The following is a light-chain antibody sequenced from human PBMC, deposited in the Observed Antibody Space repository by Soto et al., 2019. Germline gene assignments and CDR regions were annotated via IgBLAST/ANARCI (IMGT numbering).Light chain of an antibody. J-gene: IGKJ1*01. CDR2: KAS. CDR3: QQYNIYSWT. CDR1: QTISSW. Sequence: DIQMTQSSSTLSGSVGDRVTITCRASQTISSWLAWYQQKPGKAPNLLIYKASSLESGVPSRFSGSGSGTEFTLTISSLQPDDFATYYCQQYNIYSWTFGQGTKVDIK. V-gene: IGKV1-5*03.